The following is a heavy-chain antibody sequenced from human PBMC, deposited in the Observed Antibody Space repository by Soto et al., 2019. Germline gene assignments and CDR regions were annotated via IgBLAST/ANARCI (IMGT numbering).Heavy chain of an antibody. CDR3: ARGRGIGFSSTWNIYWYYNMDV. Sequence: QVQLVQSGAEVRKSGSSVKVSCKAAGGTFSDYALSWVRQAPGQGLEWMGGIIPMFATTNYAQKFQGRVTITGDDSATTAHRELSSLKSEDTAVYYCARGRGIGFSSTWNIYWYYNMDVWGQGTTVTVSS. V-gene: IGHV1-69*01. J-gene: IGHJ6*02. CDR1: GGTFSDYA. D-gene: IGHD6-13*01. CDR2: IIPMFATT.